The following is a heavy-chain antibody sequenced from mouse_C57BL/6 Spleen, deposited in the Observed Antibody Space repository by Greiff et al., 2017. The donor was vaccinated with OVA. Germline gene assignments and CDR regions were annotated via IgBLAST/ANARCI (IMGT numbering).Heavy chain of an antibody. V-gene: IGHV5-6*01. CDR2: ISSGGSYT. Sequence: DVHLVESGGDLVKPGGSLKLSCAASGFTFSSYGMSWVRQTPDKRLEWVATISSGGSYTYYPDSVKGRFTISRDNAKNTLYLQMSSLKSEDTAMYYCARQTGRDYYAMDYWGQGTSVTVSS. CDR3: ARQTGRDYYAMDY. D-gene: IGHD4-1*01. J-gene: IGHJ4*01. CDR1: GFTFSSYG.